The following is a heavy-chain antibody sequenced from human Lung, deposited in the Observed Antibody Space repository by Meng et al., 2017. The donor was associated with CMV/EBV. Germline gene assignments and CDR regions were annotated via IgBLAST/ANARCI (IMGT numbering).Heavy chain of an antibody. D-gene: IGHD1-26*01. J-gene: IGHJ4*02. Sequence: CAASGFNFSSYAMSWVRQAPGKGLEWVSAISGSGGSTYYADSVKGRFTISRDNSKNTLYLQMNSLRAEDTAVYYCAKGLSGSYFPFDYWGQGTLVTVSS. CDR1: GFNFSSYA. CDR2: ISGSGGST. V-gene: IGHV3-23*01. CDR3: AKGLSGSYFPFDY.